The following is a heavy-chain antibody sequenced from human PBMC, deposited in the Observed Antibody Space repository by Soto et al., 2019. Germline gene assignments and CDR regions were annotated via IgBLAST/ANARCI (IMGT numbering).Heavy chain of an antibody. CDR3: ARTMVRGVIITPGYGMDV. V-gene: IGHV3-33*01. D-gene: IGHD3-10*01. CDR2: IWYDGSNK. J-gene: IGHJ6*02. Sequence: PGGSLRLSCAASGFTFSNYGMHWVRQAPGKGLEWVAVIWYDGSNKYYAGSVKGRFTISRDNSKNTLYLQMNSLRAEDTAVYYCARTMVRGVIITPGYGMDVWGQGTTVTVS. CDR1: GFTFSNYG.